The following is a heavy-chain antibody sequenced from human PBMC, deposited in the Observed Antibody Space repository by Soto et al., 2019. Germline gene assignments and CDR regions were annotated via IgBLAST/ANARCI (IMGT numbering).Heavy chain of an antibody. Sequence: QVQLVQSGAEVKKTGSSVKASCKASGGTFSSYTISWVRQAPGQGLEWMGRFIPMFGIANYAQKFQGRVTITADKSTSTAYMELSSLRSEDTAVYYCARGYGDSHDYWGQGTLVTVSS. CDR2: FIPMFGIA. CDR1: GGTFSSYT. D-gene: IGHD4-17*01. J-gene: IGHJ4*02. CDR3: ARGYGDSHDY. V-gene: IGHV1-69*02.